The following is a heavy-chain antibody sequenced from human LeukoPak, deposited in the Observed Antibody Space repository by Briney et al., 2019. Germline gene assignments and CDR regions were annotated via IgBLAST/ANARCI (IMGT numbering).Heavy chain of an antibody. J-gene: IGHJ4*02. D-gene: IGHD3/OR15-3a*01. CDR1: AFTFGDYT. CDR3: AKVATWTYFDY. V-gene: IGHV3-23*01. Sequence: GGSLRLSCTASAFTFGDYTMSWVRQAPGKGLEWVSAISGTGGNRYYADSVKGRFAISRDNSKNTLYLQMNSLRAEDTALYYCAKVATWTYFDYWGQGTLVTVSS. CDR2: ISGTGGNR.